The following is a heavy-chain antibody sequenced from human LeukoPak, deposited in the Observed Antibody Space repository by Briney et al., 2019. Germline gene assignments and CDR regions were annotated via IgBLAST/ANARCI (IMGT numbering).Heavy chain of an antibody. CDR2: INWNGGST. CDR1: GFPFDDYG. Sequence: GSLRLSWAASGFPFDDYGMSWVRQAPGKGLEWVSGINWNGGSTGYADSVKGRFTISRDNAKNSLYLQMNSLRAEDTALYYCAREVGYSYGSYYFDYWGQGTLVTVSS. V-gene: IGHV3-20*04. D-gene: IGHD5-18*01. J-gene: IGHJ4*02. CDR3: AREVGYSYGSYYFDY.